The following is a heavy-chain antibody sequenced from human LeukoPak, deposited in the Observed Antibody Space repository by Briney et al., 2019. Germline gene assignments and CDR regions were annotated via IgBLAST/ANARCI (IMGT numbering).Heavy chain of an antibody. CDR2: IKQDGSEK. Sequence: GGSLRLSCAASGFTFSSYAMSWVRQAPGKGLEWVANIKQDGSEKYYVDSVKGRFTISRDNAKNSLYLQMNSLRAEDTAVYYCARDVVTSLNIVKYYYYGMDVWGQGTTVTVSS. V-gene: IGHV3-7*01. D-gene: IGHD3-16*02. J-gene: IGHJ6*02. CDR3: ARDVVTSLNIVKYYYYGMDV. CDR1: GFTFSSYA.